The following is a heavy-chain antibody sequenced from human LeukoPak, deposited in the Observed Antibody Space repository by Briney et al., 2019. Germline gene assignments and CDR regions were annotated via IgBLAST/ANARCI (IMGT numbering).Heavy chain of an antibody. J-gene: IGHJ4*02. Sequence: ASVKVSCKASGYTFSSYAIHWVRQAPGQGLEWMGWISVGNGNRKYSQDFQGRVTFTRDTSANTVYMELSRLRSDDTAVYYCARSIAAKTSAFDYWGQGTLVTVSS. CDR2: ISVGNGNR. V-gene: IGHV1-3*01. CDR1: GYTFSSYA. D-gene: IGHD6-13*01. CDR3: ARSIAAKTSAFDY.